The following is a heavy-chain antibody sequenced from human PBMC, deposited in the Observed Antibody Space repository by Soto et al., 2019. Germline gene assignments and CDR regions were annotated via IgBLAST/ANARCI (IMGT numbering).Heavy chain of an antibody. V-gene: IGHV3-21*01. CDR2: ISSSSSYI. CDR1: GFTFSSYS. CDR3: ARDPSITPSI. J-gene: IGHJ3*02. Sequence: EVQLVESGGGLVKPGGSLRLSCAASGFTFSSYSMNWVRQAPGKGLEWVSSISSSSSYIYYADSVKGRFTISRDNAKNSLYRQMNSLRAEDTAVYYCARDPSITPSIWGQGTMVTVSS. D-gene: IGHD3-10*01.